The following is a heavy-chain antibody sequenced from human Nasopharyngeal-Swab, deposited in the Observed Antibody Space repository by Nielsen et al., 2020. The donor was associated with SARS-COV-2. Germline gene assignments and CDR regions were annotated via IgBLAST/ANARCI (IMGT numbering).Heavy chain of an antibody. D-gene: IGHD4-23*01. CDR2: IIWNGDSR. CDR1: GFTFDGRA. J-gene: IGHJ3*02. Sequence: SLKISCAASGFTFDGRAMHWVRQAPGKGLEWVSGIIWNGDSRGYADSVKGRFTISRDSAKKSLYLQMNSLRPDDTALYYCAKDKGRGISPVEGSLDIWGQGTMVTVSS. V-gene: IGHV3-9*01. CDR3: AKDKGRGISPVEGSLDI.